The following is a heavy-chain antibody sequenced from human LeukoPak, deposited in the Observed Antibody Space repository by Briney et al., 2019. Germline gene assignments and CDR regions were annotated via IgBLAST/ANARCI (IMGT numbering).Heavy chain of an antibody. J-gene: IGHJ5*02. V-gene: IGHV4-59*08. Sequence: SETLSLTCTVSGGSISSFYWSWIRQPPGMGLERIGYSHGNGDTNYNPSLKSRVTISVDTSKNQCSLKLTSVTAADTAVYYCARHRAYDSGTYYRWFDPWGPGTLVTVSS. CDR3: ARHRAYDSGTYYRWFDP. CDR1: GGSISSFY. D-gene: IGHD3-22*01. CDR2: SHGNGDT.